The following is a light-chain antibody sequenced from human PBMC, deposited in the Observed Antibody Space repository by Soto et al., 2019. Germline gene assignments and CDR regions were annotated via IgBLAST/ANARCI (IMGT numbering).Light chain of an antibody. J-gene: IGLJ2*01. CDR1: SSDVGGYNY. CDR3: SSYAGSNFVV. V-gene: IGLV2-8*01. CDR2: EVT. Sequence: QSALTQPPSASGSPGQSVTISCTGTSSDVGGYNYVSWYQQHPGKATKLMIYEVTKRPSGVPDRFSGSKSDNTASLTVSGLQAEDEADYYCSSYAGSNFVVFGGGTKVTVL.